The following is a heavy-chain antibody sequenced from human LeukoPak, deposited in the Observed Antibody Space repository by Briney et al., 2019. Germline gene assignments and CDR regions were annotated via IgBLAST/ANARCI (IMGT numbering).Heavy chain of an antibody. CDR1: GYTFSSFD. CDR2: ITPNSDNT. V-gene: IGHV1-8*01. D-gene: IGHD6-19*01. Sequence: ASVKVSCXASGYTFSSFDMNWVRQAPGQGLEWMGWITPNSDNTVYGQKFQGRLTLTRDTSTSTAYMELSSLTSDDTAVYFCARSVAGQGYWGQGTLVTVSS. CDR3: ARSVAGQGY. J-gene: IGHJ4*02.